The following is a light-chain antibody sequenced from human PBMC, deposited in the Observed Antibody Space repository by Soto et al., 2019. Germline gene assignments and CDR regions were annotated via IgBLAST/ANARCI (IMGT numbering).Light chain of an antibody. CDR2: AAS. Sequence: AIRMTQSPSSFSASTGDRVTITCRASQGISSYLAWYQQKPGKAPKLLVYAASTLQYGVPSRFSGSGSGTDFTLTINCLQPEDFATYFCQQYYTYPQTFGQGTKVDIK. V-gene: IGKV1-8*01. J-gene: IGKJ2*01. CDR1: QGISSY. CDR3: QQYYTYPQT.